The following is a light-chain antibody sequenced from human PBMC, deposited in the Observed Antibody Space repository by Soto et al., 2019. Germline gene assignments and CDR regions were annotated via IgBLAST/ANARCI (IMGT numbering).Light chain of an antibody. CDR3: QQYGSSPWT. CDR2: DAS. J-gene: IGKJ1*01. Sequence: VLTQSPASLSLPPVAGATLSCRSSQMVSSYLAWYQQKPGQAPRLLIYDASSRATGIPDRFSGSGSGRDFTLTISRLEPEDFAVYYCQQYGSSPWTFGQGTKVDI. V-gene: IGKV3-20*01. CDR1: QMVSSY.